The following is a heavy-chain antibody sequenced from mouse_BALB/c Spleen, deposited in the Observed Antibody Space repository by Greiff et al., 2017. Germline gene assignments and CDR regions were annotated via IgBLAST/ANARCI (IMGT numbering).Heavy chain of an antibody. CDR1: GYTFTSYT. Sequence: QVQLQQSGAELARPGASVKMSCKASGYTFTSYTMHWVKQRPGQGLEWIGYINPSSGYTNYNQKFKDKATLTADKSSTTAYMQLSSLTSEDSAVYYCAILRRDWYFDVWGAGTTVTVSS. D-gene: IGHD2-12*01. CDR2: INPSSGYT. V-gene: IGHV1-4*01. J-gene: IGHJ1*01. CDR3: AILRRDWYFDV.